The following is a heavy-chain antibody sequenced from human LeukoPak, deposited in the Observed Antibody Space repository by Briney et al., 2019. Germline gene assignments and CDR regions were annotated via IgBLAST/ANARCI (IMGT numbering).Heavy chain of an antibody. CDR3: AKDYSPLQLGLFDY. D-gene: IGHD1-7*01. CDR2: IKSKTDGGTT. J-gene: IGHJ4*02. CDR1: GFTFSNAW. V-gene: IGHV3-15*01. Sequence: GGSLRLSCAASGFTFSNAWMSWVRQAPGKGLEWVGRIKSKTDGGTTDYAAPVKGRFTISRDDSKNTLYLQMNSLRAEDTAVYYCAKDYSPLQLGLFDYWGQGTLVTVSS.